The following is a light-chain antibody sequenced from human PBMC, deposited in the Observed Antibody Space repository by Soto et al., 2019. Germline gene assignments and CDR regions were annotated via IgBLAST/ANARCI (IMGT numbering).Light chain of an antibody. CDR2: EVS. J-gene: IGLJ3*02. Sequence: QSALTQPASVSGSPGQSITISCTGTSSDVGGYNYVSWYQQHPGKAPKLMIYEVSNRPSRVSNRFSGSKSGNTASLTISGLQAEDEADYYCSSYTRSSTRVFGGGTKVTVL. V-gene: IGLV2-14*01. CDR1: SSDVGGYNY. CDR3: SSYTRSSTRV.